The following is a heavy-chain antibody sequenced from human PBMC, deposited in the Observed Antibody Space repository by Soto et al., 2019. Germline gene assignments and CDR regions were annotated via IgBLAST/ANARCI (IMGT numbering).Heavy chain of an antibody. CDR3: ASPSPRGAHYYYYGMDV. CDR1: GFTFSDYY. CDR2: ISSSGSTI. V-gene: IGHV3-11*01. D-gene: IGHD3-10*01. Sequence: QVQLVESGGGLVKPGGSLRLSCAASGFTFSDYYMSWIRQAPGKGLEWVSYISSSGSTIYYADSAKGRFTISRDNAKNSLYLQMNSLRAEDTAVYYCASPSPRGAHYYYYGMDVWGQGTTVTVSS. J-gene: IGHJ6*02.